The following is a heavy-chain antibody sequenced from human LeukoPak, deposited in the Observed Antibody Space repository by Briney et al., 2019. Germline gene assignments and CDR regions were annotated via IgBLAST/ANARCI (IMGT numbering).Heavy chain of an antibody. J-gene: IGHJ3*02. Sequence: PSETLSLTFTVSGGSISSYYWSWIRQPPGKGLEWIGFIYFIGSPNYSPSLKSRVTISVDTSKNQFSLKLTSVSAADTAVYYCARERRINMVRGLMMGAFDIWGQGTIVTVSS. D-gene: IGHD3-10*01. V-gene: IGHV4-59*01. CDR1: GGSISSYY. CDR3: ARERRINMVRGLMMGAFDI. CDR2: IYFIGSP.